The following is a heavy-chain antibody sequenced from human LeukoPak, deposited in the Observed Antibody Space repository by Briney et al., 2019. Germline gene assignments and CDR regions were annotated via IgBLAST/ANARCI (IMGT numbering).Heavy chain of an antibody. CDR1: GFTVSSNY. J-gene: IGHJ4*02. CDR2: IYSGGST. CDR3: TTVHFGYFDY. D-gene: IGHD3-3*01. V-gene: IGHV3-53*01. Sequence: GGSLRLSCAASGFTVSSNYMNWVRQAPGKGLEWVSLIYSGGSTYYADSVKGRFTISRDNSKNTLYLQMNSLRAEDTAVYYCTTVHFGYFDYWGQGTLVTVSS.